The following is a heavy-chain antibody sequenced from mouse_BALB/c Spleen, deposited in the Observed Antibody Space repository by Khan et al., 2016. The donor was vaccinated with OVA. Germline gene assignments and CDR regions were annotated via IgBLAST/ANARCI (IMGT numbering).Heavy chain of an antibody. Sequence: EVQLQESGPGLVKPSQSLSLTCTVTGYSITSDYAWNWIRQFPGNKLEWMGFISYSGNTKYNPSLKSRFPITRDTSKNQFFLQLNSVTTEDTATDYCARGYGEDFDYWGQGTSLTVSS. CDR3: ARGYGEDFDY. CDR2: ISYSGNT. J-gene: IGHJ2*02. CDR1: GYSITSDYA. D-gene: IGHD1-1*02. V-gene: IGHV3-2*02.